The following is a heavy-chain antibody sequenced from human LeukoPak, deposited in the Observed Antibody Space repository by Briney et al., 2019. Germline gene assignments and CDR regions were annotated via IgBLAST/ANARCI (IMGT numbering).Heavy chain of an antibody. Sequence: GGSLRLSCAASGFNFGSYWMNWVRQAPPQELEWVANIYQAGTEKHYVDSVKDRFTISRDNAKNSLFLQMNSLRAEDTAVYFCARVRGGYYFDYWGQGTLVTVSS. V-gene: IGHV3-7*04. CDR3: ARVRGGYYFDY. J-gene: IGHJ4*02. CDR2: IYQAGTEK. D-gene: IGHD5-24*01. CDR1: GFNFGSYW.